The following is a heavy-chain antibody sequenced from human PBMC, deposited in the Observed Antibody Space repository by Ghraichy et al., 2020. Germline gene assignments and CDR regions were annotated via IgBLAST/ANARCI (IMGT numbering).Heavy chain of an antibody. Sequence: GGSLRLSCGASGFSFSTYEMNWVRQAPGKGLEWVSHIRSSGSTIYYADSVRGRFTISRDNAKNSLFLQMNSLRAEDTAVYHCARGAGGMDVWGQGTTVAVS. J-gene: IGHJ6*02. V-gene: IGHV3-48*03. CDR1: GFSFSTYE. CDR3: ARGAGGMDV. CDR2: IRSSGSTI.